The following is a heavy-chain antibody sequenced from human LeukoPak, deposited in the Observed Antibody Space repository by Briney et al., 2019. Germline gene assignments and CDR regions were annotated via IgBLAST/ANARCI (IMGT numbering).Heavy chain of an antibody. V-gene: IGHV4-34*01. CDR2: INHSGST. D-gene: IGHD3-3*01. CDR3: ARVPTPKTHDYYDFWSGYYLYGMDV. Sequence: SETLSLTCAVYGGSFSGYYWSWIRQPPGKGLEWIGEINHSGSTNYNPSLKSRVTISVDTSKNQFSLKLSSVTAADTAVYYCARVPTPKTHDYYDFWSGYYLYGMDVWGQGTTVTVSS. CDR1: GGSFSGYY. J-gene: IGHJ6*02.